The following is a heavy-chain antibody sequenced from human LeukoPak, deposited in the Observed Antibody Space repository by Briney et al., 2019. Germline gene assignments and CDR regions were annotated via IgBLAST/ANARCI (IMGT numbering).Heavy chain of an antibody. J-gene: IGHJ2*01. CDR3: AREERDGYNYYWYFDL. CDR2: ITSSSSYI. CDR1: GFTFSSYT. V-gene: IGHV3-21*01. Sequence: PGGSLRLSCAASGFTFSSYTMNWVRQAPGKGPEWVSSITSSSSYIYYADSVKGRFTISRDNAKNSLYLQMSSLRAEDTAVYYCAREERDGYNYYWYFDLWGRGTLVTVSS. D-gene: IGHD5-24*01.